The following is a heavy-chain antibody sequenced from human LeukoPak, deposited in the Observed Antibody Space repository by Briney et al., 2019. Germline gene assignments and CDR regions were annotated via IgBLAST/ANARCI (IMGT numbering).Heavy chain of an antibody. CDR2: IYYSGTT. CDR3: ARLGSYYDY. V-gene: IGHV4-59*08. J-gene: IGHJ4*02. CDR1: GDSFRGYY. D-gene: IGHD1-26*01. Sequence: SETLSLTCTVSGDSFRGYYGSWIRQPPGKELEWIGNIYYSGTTNYNPSLQSRLTLSVDASKDQFSLKLSSVTVADTAVYYCARLGSYYDYWGQGTLVTVSS.